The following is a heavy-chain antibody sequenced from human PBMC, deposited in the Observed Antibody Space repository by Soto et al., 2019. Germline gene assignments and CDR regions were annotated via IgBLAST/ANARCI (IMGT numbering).Heavy chain of an antibody. D-gene: IGHD3-10*01. Sequence: PSETLSLTCSVSGGSISSGGYYWNWIRQHPGKGLEWIGYIYYSGSTYYNPSLKSRVTISADTSKNQFSLKLSSVTAADTAVYYCARGSTTDYYGSGSYYSFADYWAQGTLVTVSS. CDR3: ARGSTTDYYGSGSYYSFADY. V-gene: IGHV4-31*03. CDR2: IYYSGST. J-gene: IGHJ4*02. CDR1: GGSISSGGYY.